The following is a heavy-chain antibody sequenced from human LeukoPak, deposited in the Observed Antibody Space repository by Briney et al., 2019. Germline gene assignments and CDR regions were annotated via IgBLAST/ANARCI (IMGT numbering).Heavy chain of an antibody. J-gene: IGHJ4*02. V-gene: IGHV3-74*01. CDR1: GFTFSSTW. D-gene: IGHD2-8*01. Sequence: GGSLRLSCAPSGFTFSSTWMHWVRQAPGEGLVWVSRINTDGSTTNYADSVKGRFTISRDNAENTLYLQMNSLRAEDTAVYYCAKDTSIGRYCTNGVCSPFDYWGQGTLVTVSS. CDR3: AKDTSIGRYCTNGVCSPFDY. CDR2: INTDGSTT.